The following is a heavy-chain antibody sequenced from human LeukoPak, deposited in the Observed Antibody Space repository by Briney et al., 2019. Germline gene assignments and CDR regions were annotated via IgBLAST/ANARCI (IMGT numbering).Heavy chain of an antibody. Sequence: GGSLRLSCAASGFTFSSYGMHWVRQAPGKGLEWVALISYDGSNKYYTDSVKGRFTISRDDSKNTYLQMNRLRAEDTAVYYCAKDGGTGRIAALGADYWGQGALVTVSS. V-gene: IGHV3-30*18. CDR2: ISYDGSNK. J-gene: IGHJ4*02. CDR3: AKDGGTGRIAALGADY. CDR1: GFTFSSYG. D-gene: IGHD6-13*01.